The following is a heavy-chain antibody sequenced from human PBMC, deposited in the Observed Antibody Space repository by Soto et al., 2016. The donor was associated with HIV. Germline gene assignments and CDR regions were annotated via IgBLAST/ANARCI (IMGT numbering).Heavy chain of an antibody. J-gene: IGHJ2*01. CDR2: INHSGST. V-gene: IGHV4-34*01. CDR1: GGSFSGYY. CDR3: ARGHWLYGDXHWYFDL. Sequence: QVQLQQWGAGLLKPSETLSLTCAVYGGSFSGYYWSWIRQPPGKGLEWIGEINHSGSTNYNPSLKSRVTISVDTSKNPVLPEAELCDRRGHGCVYCARGHWLYGDXHWYFDLWGLATLVTVSS. D-gene: IGHD4-17*01.